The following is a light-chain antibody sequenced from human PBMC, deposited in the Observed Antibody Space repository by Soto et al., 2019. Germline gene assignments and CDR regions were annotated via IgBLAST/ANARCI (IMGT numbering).Light chain of an antibody. CDR1: SSEIADYNY. CDR3: SSYTGSTTVI. J-gene: IGLJ2*01. Sequence: QSALTQPASVSGSPGQSIAFSCTGTSSEIADYNYVSWYQQHPGKAPKLIIYDVSNRPSGVSNRFSGSMSGNTASLTISGLQPEDEADYYCSSYTGSTTVIFGGGTKVTVL. V-gene: IGLV2-14*01. CDR2: DVS.